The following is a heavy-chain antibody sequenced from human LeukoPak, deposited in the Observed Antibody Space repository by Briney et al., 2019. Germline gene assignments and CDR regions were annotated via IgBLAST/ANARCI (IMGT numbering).Heavy chain of an antibody. J-gene: IGHJ6*02. CDR3: ARDRAVVVPAAPFRLRSDYYYYYGMDV. CDR2: ISSSGSTI. CDR1: GFTFSDYY. D-gene: IGHD2-2*01. V-gene: IGHV3-11*01. Sequence: GGSLRLSCAASGFTFSDYYMSWIRQAPGKGLEWVSYISSSGSTIYYADSVKGRFTISRDNAKNSLYLQMNSLRAEDTAVYYCARDRAVVVPAAPFRLRSDYYYYYGMDVWGQGTTVTVSS.